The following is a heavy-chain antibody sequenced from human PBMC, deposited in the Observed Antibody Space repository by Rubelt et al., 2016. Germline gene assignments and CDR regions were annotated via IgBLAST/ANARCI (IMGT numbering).Heavy chain of an antibody. Sequence: RGKPSQTLSLTCTVSGGSISSGGYYWSWIRQHPGKGLEWIGYFYYSGSTYYNPSLKSRVTISVDTSKNQFSLKLSSVTAADTAVYYCARQLGYCSSTSCYKGGYYYMDVWGKGTTVTVSS. V-gene: IGHV4-31*03. D-gene: IGHD2-2*02. CDR2: FYYSGST. CDR3: ARQLGYCSSTSCYKGGYYYMDV. J-gene: IGHJ6*03. CDR1: GGSISSGGYY.